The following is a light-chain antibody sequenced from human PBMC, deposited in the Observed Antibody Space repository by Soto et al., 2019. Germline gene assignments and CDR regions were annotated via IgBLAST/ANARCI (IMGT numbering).Light chain of an antibody. CDR1: QNITSN. CDR2: GAS. Sequence: EIVMTQSPATLSVSPGERAILSCRASQNITSNLAWYQQKPGQAPRLLIYGASTRATGIPAWFSGSGSGTEFTLTISSLQSEDFAVYYCQQYSYWPRTFGQGTKVDIK. J-gene: IGKJ2*01. CDR3: QQYSYWPRT. V-gene: IGKV3-15*01.